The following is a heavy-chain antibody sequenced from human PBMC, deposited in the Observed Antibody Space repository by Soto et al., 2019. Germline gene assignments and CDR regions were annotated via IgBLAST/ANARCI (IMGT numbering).Heavy chain of an antibody. D-gene: IGHD3-10*01. V-gene: IGHV1-69*02. CDR3: ATSYGSGSQAFDY. Sequence: QVHLVQSGAELKKPGSSVRVSCKASGDTFNFYTINWVRQAPGLGLEWMGRTNPILSMSNSALKFQGRLRISEEKSTSTAYMDLRSLRSDDTAVYYCATSYGSGSQAFDYWGQGALVTVSS. J-gene: IGHJ4*02. CDR1: GDTFNFYT. CDR2: TNPILSMS.